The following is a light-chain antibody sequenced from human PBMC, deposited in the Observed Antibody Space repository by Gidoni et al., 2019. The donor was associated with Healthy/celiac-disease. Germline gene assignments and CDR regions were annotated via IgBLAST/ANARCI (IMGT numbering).Light chain of an antibody. CDR2: GAS. Sequence: EIVLTQSPGTLSLSPGERATLTCRASQSVSSSYLACYQQKPGQAPRLLIYGASSRATGIPDRFSGSGSGTDFTLTISRLDPEDFAVYYCQQYGSSAYTFGQGTKLEIK. J-gene: IGKJ2*01. V-gene: IGKV3-20*01. CDR3: QQYGSSAYT. CDR1: QSVSSSY.